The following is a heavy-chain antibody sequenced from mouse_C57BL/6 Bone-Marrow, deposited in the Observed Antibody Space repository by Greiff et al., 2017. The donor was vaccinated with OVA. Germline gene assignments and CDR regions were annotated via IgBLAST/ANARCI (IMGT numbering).Heavy chain of an antibody. V-gene: IGHV1-64*01. Sequence: QVQLQQPGAEPVKPGASVKLSCKASGYTFTSYWMHWVKQRPGQGLEWIGMIHPNSGSTNYNEKFKSKATLTVDKSSSTAYMQLSSLTSEDSAVYYCARSFYYGNGGNYWGQGTTLTVSS. CDR3: ARSFYYGNGGNY. J-gene: IGHJ2*01. CDR2: IHPNSGST. D-gene: IGHD2-1*01. CDR1: GYTFTSYW.